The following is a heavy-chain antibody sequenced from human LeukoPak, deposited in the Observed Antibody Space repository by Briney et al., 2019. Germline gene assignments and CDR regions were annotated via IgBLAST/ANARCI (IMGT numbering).Heavy chain of an antibody. CDR2: ISWNSGST. CDR1: GFTFDDYA. J-gene: IGHJ4*02. CDR3: AKDIGYYYDSSGYLDY. V-gene: IGHV3-9*01. Sequence: GRSLRLSCAASGFTFDDYAMHWVRQAPGKGLEWVSGISWNSGSTGYADSVKGRFTISRDNAKNSLYLQMNSLRAEDTALYYCAKDIGYYYDSSGYLDYWGQGTLVTVSS. D-gene: IGHD3-22*01.